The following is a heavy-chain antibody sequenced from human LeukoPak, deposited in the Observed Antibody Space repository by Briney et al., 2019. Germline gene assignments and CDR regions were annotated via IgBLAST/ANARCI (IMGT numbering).Heavy chain of an antibody. Sequence: SETLSLTCAVYGGSFSGYYWSWIRQPPGKGLEWIGEINHSGSTNYNPSLKSRVTISVDTSKNQFSLKLSSVTVADTAVYYCARVYYYGSGSGDFDYWGQGTLVTVSS. CDR3: ARVYYYGSGSGDFDY. D-gene: IGHD3-10*01. J-gene: IGHJ4*02. V-gene: IGHV4-34*01. CDR1: GGSFSGYY. CDR2: INHSGST.